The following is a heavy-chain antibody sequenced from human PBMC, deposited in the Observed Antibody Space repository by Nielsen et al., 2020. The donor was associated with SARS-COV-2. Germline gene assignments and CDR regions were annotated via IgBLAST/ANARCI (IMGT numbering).Heavy chain of an antibody. Sequence: GESLKISCAASGFTFSSYEMNWVRQAPGKGLECVSVIYSGGSTYYANSVKGRFTVSRDNTKNTLYLQMNSLRAEDTAVYYCTKGRYYGLDVWGQGTTVPSP. J-gene: IGHJ6*02. V-gene: IGHV3-66*01. CDR3: TKGRYYGLDV. D-gene: IGHD2-8*01. CDR1: GFTFSSYE. CDR2: IYSGGST.